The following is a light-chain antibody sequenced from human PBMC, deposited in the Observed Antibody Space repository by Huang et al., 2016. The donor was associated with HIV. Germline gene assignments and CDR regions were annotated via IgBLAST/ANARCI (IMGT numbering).Light chain of an antibody. V-gene: IGKV1-16*01. Sequence: DIQMTQSPTSLSASMGDKVTITCRARQGISNSLAWFQQKPGKAPKSLIYAASNLQSGVPSRVSGSGSGTYFTLTIRSLQPEDFATYYCLQYNTYPPTFAQGTLLEIK. CDR3: LQYNTYPPT. CDR2: AAS. J-gene: IGKJ5*01. CDR1: QGISNS.